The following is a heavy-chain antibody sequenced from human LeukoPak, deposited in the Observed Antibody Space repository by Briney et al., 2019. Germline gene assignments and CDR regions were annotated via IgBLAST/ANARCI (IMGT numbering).Heavy chain of an antibody. Sequence: SSETLSLTCTVSGXSISTYFWSWIRQPPGKGLEWIGYIYFSGSTNYNPSLKSRVTISVDTSKNQFSLKLSSVTAADTAVYYCARGNPFDLWGRGTLVTVSS. CDR1: GXSISTYF. CDR3: ARGNPFDL. V-gene: IGHV4-59*01. CDR2: IYFSGST. J-gene: IGHJ2*01.